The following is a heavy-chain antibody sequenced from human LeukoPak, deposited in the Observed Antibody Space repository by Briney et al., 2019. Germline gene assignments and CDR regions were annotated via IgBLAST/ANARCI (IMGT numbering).Heavy chain of an antibody. Sequence: SVKASCKVSAYTSTNYDTTWVRQAPERGRDWMGRITPYNGNTDYVQKVQGRVTMTADTSTTTVYMELRSLTSDDTAVYYCARLNSAANFLDYWGQGTLVTVSP. CDR3: ARLNSAANFLDY. J-gene: IGHJ4*02. D-gene: IGHD2-15*01. CDR2: ITPYNGNT. V-gene: IGHV1-18*01. CDR1: AYTSTNYD.